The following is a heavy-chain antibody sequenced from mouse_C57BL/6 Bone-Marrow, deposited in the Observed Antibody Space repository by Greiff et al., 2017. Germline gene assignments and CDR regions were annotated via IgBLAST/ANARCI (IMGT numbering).Heavy chain of an antibody. CDR3: ARSRYYGSKGYFDY. Sequence: QVQLKESGAELARPGASVKLSCKASGYTFTSYGISWVKQRTGQGLEWIGEIYPRSGNTYYNEKFKGKATLTADKSSSTAYMELRSLTSEDSAVYFCARSRYYGSKGYFDYWGQGTTLTVSS. V-gene: IGHV1-81*01. D-gene: IGHD1-1*01. J-gene: IGHJ2*01. CDR2: IYPRSGNT. CDR1: GYTFTSYG.